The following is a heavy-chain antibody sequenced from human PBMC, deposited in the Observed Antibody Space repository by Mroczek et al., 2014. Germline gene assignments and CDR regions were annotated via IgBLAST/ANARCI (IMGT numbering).Heavy chain of an antibody. CDR2: IYYSGST. CDR3: ASSTPYDSSGYWYAFDI. CDR1: GGSISSGGYY. Sequence: QVQLQQWGPGLVKPSQTLSLTCTVSGGSISSGGYYWSWIRQHPGKGLEWIGYIYYSGSTYYNPSLKSRVTISVDTSKNQFSLKLSSVTAADTAVYYCASSTPYDSSGYWYAFDIWGQGTMVTVSS. V-gene: IGHV4-31*03. D-gene: IGHD3-22*01. J-gene: IGHJ3*02.